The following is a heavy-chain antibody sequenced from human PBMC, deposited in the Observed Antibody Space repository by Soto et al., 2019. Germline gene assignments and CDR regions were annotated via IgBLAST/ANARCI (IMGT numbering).Heavy chain of an antibody. V-gene: IGHV4-34*01. CDR1: GGSFSGYY. J-gene: IGHJ3*02. CDR2: INHSGST. CDR3: AREGVVEWLSHHDAFDI. D-gene: IGHD3-3*01. Sequence: QVQLQQWGAGLLKPSETLSLTCAVYGGSFSGYYWSWIRQPPGKGLEWIGEINHSGSTNYNPSLKCRVTRSVDTSKNQCSLKLSSVTAADTAVYYCAREGVVEWLSHHDAFDIWGQGTMVTVSA.